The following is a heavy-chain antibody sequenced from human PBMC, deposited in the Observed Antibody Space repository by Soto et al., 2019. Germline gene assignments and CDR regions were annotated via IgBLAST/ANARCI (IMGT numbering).Heavy chain of an antibody. CDR3: ASGIVVVVAAALDS. CDR2: IYYSGST. Sequence: QVQLQESGPGLVKPSQTLSLTCTVSGGSISSGGYYWSWIRQHPGKGLEWIGYIYYSGSTYYNPSLTRRVTSSEDTSKNQFSLKLSAVTAADTAVYYCASGIVVVVAAALDSWGQGTLVTVSS. J-gene: IGHJ4*02. D-gene: IGHD2-15*01. V-gene: IGHV4-31*03. CDR1: GGSISSGGYY.